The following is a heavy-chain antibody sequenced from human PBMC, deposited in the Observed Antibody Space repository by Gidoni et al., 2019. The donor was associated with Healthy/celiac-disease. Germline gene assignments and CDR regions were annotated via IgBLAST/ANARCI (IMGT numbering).Heavy chain of an antibody. Sequence: QVQLVQSGAEVKKPGASVKVSCKASGYPFTSYGISWVRQAPGQGLEWMGWISAYNGNTNYAQKLHVRVTMTTDTSTSTAYMELRSRRSDDPAVYYCARVGGYQLLTAYDYWGQGTLVTVSS. CDR2: ISAYNGNT. V-gene: IGHV1-18*01. CDR3: ARVGGYQLLTAYDY. D-gene: IGHD2-2*01. J-gene: IGHJ4*02. CDR1: GYPFTSYG.